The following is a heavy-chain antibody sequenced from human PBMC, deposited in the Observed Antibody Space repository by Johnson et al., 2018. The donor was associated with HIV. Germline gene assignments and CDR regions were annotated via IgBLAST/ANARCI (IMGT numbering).Heavy chain of an antibody. D-gene: IGHD4-17*01. J-gene: IGHJ3*02. CDR2: ISGSGGST. CDR3: ARAVGFDYGRGDAFDI. Sequence: QVQLVESGGGLVKPGGSLRLSCAASGFTFSDYYMSWIRQAPGKGLAWVSAISGSGGSTYYAASVKGRFPISRDNSNNSLYLQMNSLRAEDTACYYCARAVGFDYGRGDAFDIWGQGTMVTVSS. CDR1: GFTFSDYY. V-gene: IGHV3-11*01.